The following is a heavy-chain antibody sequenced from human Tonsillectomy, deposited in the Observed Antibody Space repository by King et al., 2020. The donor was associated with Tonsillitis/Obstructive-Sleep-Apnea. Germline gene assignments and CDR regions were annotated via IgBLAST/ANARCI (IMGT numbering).Heavy chain of an antibody. V-gene: IGHV1-69*01. CDR2: IIPIFGTA. D-gene: IGHD2-2*01. CDR1: GGTFSSYV. CDR3: ARFSIDIVVVPGVRLGFDI. J-gene: IGHJ3*02. Sequence: VQLVQSGAEVKKPGSSVKVSCKASGGTFSSYVISWVRQAPGQGLEWMGGIIPIFGTANYAQKFQGRVTITADESTSTAYMELSSLRFEDTAVYYRARFSIDIVVVPGVRLGFDIWGQGTMVTVSS.